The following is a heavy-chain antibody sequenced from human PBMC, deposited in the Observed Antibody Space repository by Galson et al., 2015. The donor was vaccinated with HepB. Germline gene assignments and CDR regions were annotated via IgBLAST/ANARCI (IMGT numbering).Heavy chain of an antibody. CDR3: ARDGAYDFWSGYYRNDAFDI. CDR1: GGSVSSGSYY. CDR2: IYYSGST. D-gene: IGHD3-3*01. J-gene: IGHJ3*02. V-gene: IGHV4-61*01. Sequence: ETLSLTCTVSGGSVSSGSYYWSWIRQPPGKGLEWIGYIYYSGSTNYNPSLKSRVTISVDTSKNQFSLKLSSVTAADTAVYYCARDGAYDFWSGYYRNDAFDIWGQGTMVTVSS.